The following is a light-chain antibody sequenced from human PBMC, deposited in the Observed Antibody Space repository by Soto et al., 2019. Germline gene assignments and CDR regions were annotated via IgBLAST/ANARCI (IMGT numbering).Light chain of an antibody. CDR1: SSNIGNNA. CDR3: AAWDDSLNGLV. J-gene: IGLJ1*01. V-gene: IGLV1-36*01. Sequence: QPVLTQPPSVSEAPRQRVTISCSGSSSNIGNNAVNWYQQLPGKAPKLLIYYDDLLPSGVSDRFSGSKSGTSASLAISGLQSEDEADYYCAAWDDSLNGLVFGPGTKLTVL. CDR2: YDD.